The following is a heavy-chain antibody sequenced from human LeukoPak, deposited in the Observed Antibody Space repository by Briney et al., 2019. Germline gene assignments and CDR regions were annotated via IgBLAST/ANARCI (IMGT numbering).Heavy chain of an antibody. CDR3: VRGYSFGPYGMDV. CDR1: GFTVNSNY. J-gene: IGHJ6*02. Sequence: TGGSLILSCAASGFTVNSNYMSWVRQAPGKGLEYVSAISDSGGSTYYADSVKGRFTISRDNSKNTLYLQMSSLRAEDTAVYFCVRGYSFGPYGMDVWGQGTTVTVSS. D-gene: IGHD2-15*01. CDR2: ISDSGGST. V-gene: IGHV3-64D*09.